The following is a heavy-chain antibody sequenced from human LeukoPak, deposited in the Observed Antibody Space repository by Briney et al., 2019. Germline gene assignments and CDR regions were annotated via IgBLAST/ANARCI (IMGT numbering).Heavy chain of an antibody. J-gene: IGHJ4*02. Sequence: GASVKVSCKASGYTFISYYMHWVRQAPGLGLEWMGIINPSGGSTSYAQKFQGRVTMTRDTSTSTVYMELSSLRSEDTAVYYCASGGWLQLAFDYWGQGTLVTVSS. CDR1: GYTFISYY. V-gene: IGHV1-46*03. CDR3: ASGGWLQLAFDY. CDR2: INPSGGST. D-gene: IGHD5-24*01.